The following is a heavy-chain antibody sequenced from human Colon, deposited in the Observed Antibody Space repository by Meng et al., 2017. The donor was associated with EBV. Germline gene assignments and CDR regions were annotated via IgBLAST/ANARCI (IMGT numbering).Heavy chain of an antibody. CDR1: GFTFSGFA. D-gene: IGHD6-13*01. CDR3: ARGGGSRSWSFDY. Sequence: VQLVEAGGGVVQPGRSLGLSCEASGFTFSGFAMHWVRQAPGKGLEWVALTSYDETDKYYADSVKGRFIISRDNSNNTLSLQMNSLRAEDSAVYYCARGGGSRSWSFDYWGQGTLVTVSS. J-gene: IGHJ4*02. V-gene: IGHV3-30-3*01. CDR2: TSYDETDK.